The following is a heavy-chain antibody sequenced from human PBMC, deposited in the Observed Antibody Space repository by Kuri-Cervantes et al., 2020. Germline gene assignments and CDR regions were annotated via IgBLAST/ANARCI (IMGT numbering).Heavy chain of an antibody. Sequence: GESLKISCAASGFTFSSYAMHWVRQAPGKGLEWVAVISYDGSNKYYADSVKGRFTISRDNSKNTLYLQMNGLRAEDTAVYYCARDYMADYYYYYGMDVWGQGTTVTVSS. CDR1: GFTFSSYA. CDR2: ISYDGSNK. V-gene: IGHV3-30-3*01. D-gene: IGHD5-24*01. CDR3: ARDYMADYYYYYGMDV. J-gene: IGHJ6*02.